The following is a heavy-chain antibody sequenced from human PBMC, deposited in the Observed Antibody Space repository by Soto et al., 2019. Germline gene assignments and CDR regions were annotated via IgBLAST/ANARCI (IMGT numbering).Heavy chain of an antibody. CDR1: GGSISSYF. J-gene: IGHJ3*02. CDR3: ARDHKGAFAI. Sequence: QVLLQESGPGLVKPSETLSLTCTVSGGSISSYFLNWIRQAPGKGLEWIGYMYFNESTNYNPSLKSRVMISLDTSKSLFSLKLTSVTAADTAIYYCARDHKGAFAIWGQGTLVIVSS. CDR2: MYFNEST. V-gene: IGHV4-59*01.